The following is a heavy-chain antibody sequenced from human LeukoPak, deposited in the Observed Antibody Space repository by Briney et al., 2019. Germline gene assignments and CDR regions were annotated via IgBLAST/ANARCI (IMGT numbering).Heavy chain of an antibody. CDR1: GYTFTLYY. CDR3: ARDRLGLSSPGYFYYGIDV. CDR2: INNNSGGT. J-gene: IGHJ6*02. D-gene: IGHD3-9*01. V-gene: IGHV1-2*02. Sequence: ASVTVSYTASGYTFTLYYMKWVGQVPGQGVEWMGWINNNSGGTQYAQRFQGRVNMTSDKSTRKAYMEVRSLRSGDTAVYYCARDRLGLSSPGYFYYGIDVWGQGTTVTVSS.